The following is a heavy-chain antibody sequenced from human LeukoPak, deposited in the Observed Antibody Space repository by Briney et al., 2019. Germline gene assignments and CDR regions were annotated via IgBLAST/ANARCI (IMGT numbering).Heavy chain of an antibody. Sequence: NTSETLSLTCTVSGGSISSYYWSWIRQPPGKGLEWIGYIYYSGSTNYDPSLKSRVTISVDTSKNQFSLKLSSVTAADTAVYYCARSLDGATILYYGMDVWGQGTTVTVSS. V-gene: IGHV4-59*01. D-gene: IGHD5-12*01. CDR1: GGSISSYY. CDR2: IYYSGST. J-gene: IGHJ6*02. CDR3: ARSLDGATILYYGMDV.